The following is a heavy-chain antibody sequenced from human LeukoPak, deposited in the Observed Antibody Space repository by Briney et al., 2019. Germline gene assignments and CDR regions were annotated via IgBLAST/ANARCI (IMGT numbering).Heavy chain of an antibody. CDR3: ARVHTMVRGVTTTNWFDP. Sequence: ASVKVSCKASGYTFTGYYMHWVRQAPGQGLEWMGWINPNSGGTNYAQKFQGRVTMTRETSISTAYMELSRLRSDDTAVYYCARVHTMVRGVTTTNWFDPWGQGTLVTVSS. J-gene: IGHJ5*02. CDR1: GYTFTGYY. CDR2: INPNSGGT. D-gene: IGHD3-10*01. V-gene: IGHV1-2*02.